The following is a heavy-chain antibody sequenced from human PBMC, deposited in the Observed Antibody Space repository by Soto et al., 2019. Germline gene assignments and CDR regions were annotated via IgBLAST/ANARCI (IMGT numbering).Heavy chain of an antibody. Sequence: GGSLRLSCAASGFTFSSYSMNWVRQAPGKGLEWVSSISSSSSYIYYADSVKGRFTISRDNAKNSLYLQMNSLRAEDTAVYYCARGITMVRGVIIDPWFDPWGQGTLVTVSS. V-gene: IGHV3-21*01. CDR2: ISSSSSYI. J-gene: IGHJ5*02. CDR1: GFTFSSYS. D-gene: IGHD3-10*01. CDR3: ARGITMVRGVIIDPWFDP.